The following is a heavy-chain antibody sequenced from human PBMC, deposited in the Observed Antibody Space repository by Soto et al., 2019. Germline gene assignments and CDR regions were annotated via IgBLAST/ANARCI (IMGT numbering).Heavy chain of an antibody. CDR1: GFTFSSYA. D-gene: IGHD1-7*01. Sequence: GGSLRLSCAASGFTFSSYAMHWVRQAPGKGLEWVVVISYDGSNKYYADSVKGRFTISRDNSKNTLHLQMNSLRAEDTAVYYCARGTYNWNYLRPWFDPWGQGTLVTVSS. CDR2: ISYDGSNK. J-gene: IGHJ5*02. CDR3: ARGTYNWNYLRPWFDP. V-gene: IGHV3-30-3*01.